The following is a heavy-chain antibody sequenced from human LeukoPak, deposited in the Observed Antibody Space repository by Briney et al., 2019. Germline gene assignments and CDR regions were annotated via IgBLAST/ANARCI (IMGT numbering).Heavy chain of an antibody. J-gene: IGHJ4*02. V-gene: IGHV3-53*04. Sequence: GGSLRLSCATSGFIFSTYGLHWVRQAPGKGLEWVSVIYNDGRTFYADSVKGRFTISRHNSKNTLYLQMNSLRAEDTAVYYCAKVPLHPTISNFDFWGQGTLVTVSS. D-gene: IGHD2/OR15-2a*01. CDR2: IYNDGRT. CDR1: GFIFSTYG. CDR3: AKVPLHPTISNFDF.